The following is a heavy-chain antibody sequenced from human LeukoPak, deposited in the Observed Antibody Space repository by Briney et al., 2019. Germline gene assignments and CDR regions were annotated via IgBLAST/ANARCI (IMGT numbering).Heavy chain of an antibody. CDR3: ARDASYSNYGMDV. D-gene: IGHD4-11*01. J-gene: IGHJ6*02. Sequence: PGGSLSLSCAPSGFTVSSNYMSWVRQAPGKGREWVSVICGGSTYYADSVKGRFTISRDNSKNTLYLQMNSLRDEDTDVYYCARDASYSNYGMDVWGQGTTVTVSS. CDR2: ICGGST. CDR1: GFTVSSNY. V-gene: IGHV3-66*01.